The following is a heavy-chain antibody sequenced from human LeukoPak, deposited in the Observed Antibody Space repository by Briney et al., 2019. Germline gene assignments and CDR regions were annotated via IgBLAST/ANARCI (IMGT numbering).Heavy chain of an antibody. J-gene: IGHJ4*02. V-gene: IGHV3-23*01. Sequence: GGSLRLSCAASGFNFNSYTMNWVRQAPGKGLQWVANILASGSPTYYADTVKGRFIISRDNSKNTVYLQMNSLRVEDTAIYYCAKDLRPDGVDNFDHWGQGILVTVSS. CDR2: ILASGSPT. CDR3: AKDLRPDGVDNFDH. D-gene: IGHD2-8*01. CDR1: GFNFNSYT.